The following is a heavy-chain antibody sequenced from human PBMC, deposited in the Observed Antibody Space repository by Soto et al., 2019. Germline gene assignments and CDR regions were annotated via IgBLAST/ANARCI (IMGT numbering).Heavy chain of an antibody. Sequence: ASVKVSCKASGYTFTSYAMHWVRQAPGQRLEWMGWINAGNGNTKYSQKFQGRVTITRDTSASTAYMELSSLRSEDTAVYYCEGSYGSGSYTLDYWAQRPLVNVS. CDR3: EGSYGSGSYTLDY. V-gene: IGHV1-3*01. CDR2: INAGNGNT. J-gene: IGHJ4*02. D-gene: IGHD3-10*01. CDR1: GYTFTSYA.